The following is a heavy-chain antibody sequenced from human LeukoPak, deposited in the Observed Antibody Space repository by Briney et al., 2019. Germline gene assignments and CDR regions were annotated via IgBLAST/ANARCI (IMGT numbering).Heavy chain of an antibody. D-gene: IGHD3-10*01. CDR1: GFPLCVYY. CDR2: ISSRRRTI. Sequence: GGSVRLLCGLWGFPLCVYYMRWTRPARGGGVVWGSYISSRRRTIYCADSVKGRFTISRDKAKISLYLHVNSLRGEGRAVFYCAREAMVRGVIIAPWFDPWRQETLVTVSS. V-gene: IGHV3-11*01. CDR3: AREAMVRGVIIAPWFDP. J-gene: IGHJ5*02.